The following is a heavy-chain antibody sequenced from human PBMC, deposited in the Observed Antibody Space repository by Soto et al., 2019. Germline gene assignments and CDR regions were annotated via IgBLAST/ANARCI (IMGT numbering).Heavy chain of an antibody. Sequence: PGESLKISCKGSGYSFTSYWIGWVRQMPGEGLEWMRIIYPGDSDTRYSPSFRGQVTLSAAKSISTAYLKWSRLKASDTAMYYCAGHGPGPVIEGQTGDNLDIWGQGTMVTVSS. CDR2: IYPGDSDT. D-gene: IGHD1-26*01. CDR1: GYSFTSYW. V-gene: IGHV5-51*01. J-gene: IGHJ3*02. CDR3: AGHGPGPVIEGQTGDNLDI.